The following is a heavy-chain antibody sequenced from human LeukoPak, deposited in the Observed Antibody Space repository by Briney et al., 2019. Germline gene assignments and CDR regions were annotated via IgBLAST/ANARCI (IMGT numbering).Heavy chain of an antibody. CDR3: ARDRDRYGGTDC. D-gene: IGHD2-21*01. V-gene: IGHV4-4*07. CDR2: IYTSGST. CDR1: RDSMKSYY. J-gene: IGHJ4*02. Sequence: SETLSLTCTVSRDSMKSYYWSWLRQPPGKGLEWIGRIYTSGSTNYNPSLKSQVTISLDTSRNHFSLKLNSVTAADTAVYYCARDRDRYGGTDCWGRGTLVTVSS.